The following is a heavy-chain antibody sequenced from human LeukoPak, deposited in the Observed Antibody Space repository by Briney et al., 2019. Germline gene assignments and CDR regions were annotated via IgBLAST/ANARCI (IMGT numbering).Heavy chain of an antibody. D-gene: IGHD1-1*01. CDR1: GGSISSGSYY. CDR2: IYTSGST. CDR3: ARVGLERLLLDY. J-gene: IGHJ4*02. V-gene: IGHV4-61*02. Sequence: SSETLSLTCTVPGGSISSGSYYWSWIRQPAGKGLEWIGRIYTSGSTNYNPSLKSRVTISVDTSKNQFSLKLSSVTAADTAVYYCARVGLERLLLDYWGQGTLVTVSS.